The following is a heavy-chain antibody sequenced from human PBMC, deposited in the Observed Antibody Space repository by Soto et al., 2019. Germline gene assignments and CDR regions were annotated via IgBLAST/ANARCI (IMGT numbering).Heavy chain of an antibody. CDR2: IIPIFGTA. J-gene: IGHJ5*02. CDR1: GGTFSSYA. D-gene: IGHD3-22*01. Sequence: QVQLVQSGAEVKKPGSSVKVSCKASGGTFSSYAISWVRQAPGQGLEWMGGIIPIFGTANYAQKFQGRVTITADESTSTAYMELSSLRSEDTAVHYCARMARIYYDSSGYYWNWFDPWGQGTLVTVSS. V-gene: IGHV1-69*01. CDR3: ARMARIYYDSSGYYWNWFDP.